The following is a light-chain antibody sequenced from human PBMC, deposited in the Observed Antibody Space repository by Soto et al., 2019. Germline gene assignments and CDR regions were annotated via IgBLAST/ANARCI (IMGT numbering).Light chain of an antibody. Sequence: EIVMTQSPATLSVSPGERATLSCRASQSVNNNLAWYQQKPGQAPGLLIYFASIRATGIPARFSGSGSGTEFTLTITSLQSEDFAVYYCQQYNEWPLTFGGGTKVETK. CDR3: QQYNEWPLT. V-gene: IGKV3D-15*01. J-gene: IGKJ4*01. CDR2: FAS. CDR1: QSVNNN.